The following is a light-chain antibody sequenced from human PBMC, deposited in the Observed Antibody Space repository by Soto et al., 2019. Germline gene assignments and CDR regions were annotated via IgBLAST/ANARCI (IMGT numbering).Light chain of an antibody. CDR3: QQYVSSPWA. V-gene: IGKV3-20*01. CDR1: QSVSSSF. Sequence: EVVLAQSPGTLSLSPGESATLSCRASQSVSSSFLAWYQQKAGQAPRLLIFGASRRATGIPDRFSGSGSGTDFTLTISSLEPEDFAVYYCQQYVSSPWAFGQGTKVDI. J-gene: IGKJ1*01. CDR2: GAS.